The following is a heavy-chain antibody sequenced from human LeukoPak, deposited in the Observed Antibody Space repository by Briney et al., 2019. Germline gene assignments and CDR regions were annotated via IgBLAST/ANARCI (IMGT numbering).Heavy chain of an antibody. Sequence: SVKVSCKASGGTFSNYVISWVRQAPGQGLEWMGGIIPMFGTANYAQKFQGRVTVTTDESTSTGYMEMSSLRSEDTAVYYCARGYYYGSETYWHTNWFDPWGQGTPVTVSS. V-gene: IGHV1-69*05. CDR1: GGTFSNYV. D-gene: IGHD3-10*01. J-gene: IGHJ5*02. CDR2: IIPMFGTA. CDR3: ARGYYYGSETYWHTNWFDP.